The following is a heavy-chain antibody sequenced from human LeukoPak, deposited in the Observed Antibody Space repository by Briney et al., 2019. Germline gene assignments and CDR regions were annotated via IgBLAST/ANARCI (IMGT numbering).Heavy chain of an antibody. CDR3: ATWAFYHNLDV. V-gene: IGHV3-43*02. Sequence: GGSLRLSCAASGFTIGPYAMYWVRQGPGRGLEWVSVIKADGSGTFYADSVRGRFTTSRDNSENSLYLQMNSLTSEDTALYYCATWAFYHNLDVWGQGTTVIVSS. D-gene: IGHD2/OR15-2a*01. CDR2: IKADGSGT. J-gene: IGHJ6*02. CDR1: GFTIGPYA.